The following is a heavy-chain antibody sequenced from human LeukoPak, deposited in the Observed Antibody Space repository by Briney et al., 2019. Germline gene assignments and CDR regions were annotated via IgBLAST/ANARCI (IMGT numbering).Heavy chain of an antibody. V-gene: IGHV1-2*02. CDR2: INPNSGGT. J-gene: IGHJ4*02. Sequence: ASVKVSCKASGYTFTGYYMHWVRQAPGQGLEWMGWINPNSGGTNYAQKSQGRVTMTRDTSISTAYMELSRLRSDDTAVYYCAREPSTPYYYGSGSPLDYWGQGTLVTVSS. D-gene: IGHD3-10*01. CDR1: GYTFTGYY. CDR3: AREPSTPYYYGSGSPLDY.